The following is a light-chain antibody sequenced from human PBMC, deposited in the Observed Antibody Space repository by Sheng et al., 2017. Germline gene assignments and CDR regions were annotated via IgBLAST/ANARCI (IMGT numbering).Light chain of an antibody. CDR2: GAS. CDR3: QQYGYSPWT. V-gene: IGKV3-20*01. J-gene: IGKJ1*01. CDR1: QSVSSS. Sequence: EIVLTQSPGTLSLSPGERATLSCRASQSVSSSLAWYQQKPGQAPRLLIYGASSRATGIPDRFSGSGSGTDFTLTISRLEPEDFAVYYCQQYGYSPWTFGQGTKVEI.